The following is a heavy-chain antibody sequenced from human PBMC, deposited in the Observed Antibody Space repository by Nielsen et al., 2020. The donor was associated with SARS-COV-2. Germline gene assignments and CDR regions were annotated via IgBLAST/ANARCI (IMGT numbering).Heavy chain of an antibody. CDR2: IYPGDSDT. D-gene: IGHD2-2*01. J-gene: IGHJ4*02. V-gene: IGHV5-51*01. CDR3: ATQYYTSWPR. CDR1: GYPFTSYW. Sequence: GESLKISCKGSGYPFTSYWIGWVRQMPGKGLEWMGIIYPGDSDTRYSPSFQGQVTISADKSVTTAYLQWSSLKASDTANYYCATQYYTSWPRWGQGTLVTVSS.